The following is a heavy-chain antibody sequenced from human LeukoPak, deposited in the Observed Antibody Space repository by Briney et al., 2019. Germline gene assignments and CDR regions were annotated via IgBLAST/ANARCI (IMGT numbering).Heavy chain of an antibody. D-gene: IGHD1/OR15-1a*01. V-gene: IGHV3-74*01. CDR3: ARGWNTTPRSGFDI. CDR1: GLTFSSHW. J-gene: IGHJ3*02. CDR2: ITNDGSST. Sequence: GGSLRLSCAASGLTFSSHWMHWVRQAPGKGRVWVSRITNDGSSTTYADSVKGRFTISRDNVKNTLFLQMNSLGAEDTALYYCARGWNTTPRSGFDIWGLGTMVTVSS.